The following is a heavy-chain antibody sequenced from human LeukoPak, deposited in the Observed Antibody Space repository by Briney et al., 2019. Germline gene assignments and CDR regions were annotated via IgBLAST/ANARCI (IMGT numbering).Heavy chain of an antibody. CDR2: IYPGDSDT. D-gene: IGHD2-2*01. CDR1: GYSFTSYW. CDR3: ARSYCSSTSCAASDI. V-gene: IGHV5-51*01. Sequence: GESLKISCKGSGYSFTSYWIGWVRQMPGKGLEWMGIIYPGDSDTRYSPSFQGQVTISADKSISTAYLQWSSLKASDTAMYYCARSYCSSTSCAASDIWGQGTMVTVSS. J-gene: IGHJ3*02.